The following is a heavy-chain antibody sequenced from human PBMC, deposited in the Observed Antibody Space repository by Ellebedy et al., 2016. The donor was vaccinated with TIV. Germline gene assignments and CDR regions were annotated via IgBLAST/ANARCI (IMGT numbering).Heavy chain of an antibody. Sequence: GGSLRLXCAASGFTFNTYAMSWVRQAPGKGLEWVSGMTDSGTRIYYADSVKGRFTISRDNFKNILYLQMNSLRAEDTAVYYCGKDPGDSGNYYGAVEWWGQGTLVTVSS. CDR2: MTDSGTRI. CDR3: GKDPGDSGNYYGAVEW. D-gene: IGHD1-26*01. CDR1: GFTFNTYA. V-gene: IGHV3-23*01. J-gene: IGHJ4*02.